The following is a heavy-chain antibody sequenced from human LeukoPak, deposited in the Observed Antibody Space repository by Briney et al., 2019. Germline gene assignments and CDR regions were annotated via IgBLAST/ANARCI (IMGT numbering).Heavy chain of an antibody. J-gene: IGHJ3*02. V-gene: IGHV4-59*08. CDR2: IYYSGST. CDR3: ARGTYYSLDSFDI. D-gene: IGHD3-10*01. Sequence: SETLSLTCTVSGGSISSYYWSWIRQPPGKGLEWIGYIYYSGSTNYNPSLKSRVTISLDTSKNQFSLKLSSVTASDAAVYYCARGTYYSLDSFDIWGQGTMVTVSS. CDR1: GGSISSYY.